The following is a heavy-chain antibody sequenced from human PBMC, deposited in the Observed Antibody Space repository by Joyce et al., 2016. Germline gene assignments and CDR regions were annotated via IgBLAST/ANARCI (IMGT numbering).Heavy chain of an antibody. J-gene: IGHJ4*02. CDR2: IYPGDSDT. CDR1: GYSFTNYW. V-gene: IGHV5-51*01. D-gene: IGHD5-24*01. CDR3: VRWLQSVGIEY. Sequence: EVQLVQSGAEVKKPGESLKISCKGSGYSFTNYWIAWVRQMPGKGLECMGIIYPGDSDTRYSPSFQGQVTISADKSISTAYLQWGSLKASDTAMYYCVRWLQSVGIEYWGQGTLVTVSS.